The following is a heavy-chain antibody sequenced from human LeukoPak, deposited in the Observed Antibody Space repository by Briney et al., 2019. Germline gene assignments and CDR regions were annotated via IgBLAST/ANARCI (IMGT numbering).Heavy chain of an antibody. V-gene: IGHV3-33*01. D-gene: IGHD1-14*01. Sequence: GRSLRLSCAASGFTFSSYGMHWVRQAPGKGLEWVAVIWYDGSNKYYADSVKGRFTISRDNSKNTLYLQMNSLSAEDTAVYYCARVLNYYYYGMDVWGQGTTVTVSS. CDR1: GFTFSSYG. J-gene: IGHJ6*02. CDR3: ARVLNYYYYGMDV. CDR2: IWYDGSNK.